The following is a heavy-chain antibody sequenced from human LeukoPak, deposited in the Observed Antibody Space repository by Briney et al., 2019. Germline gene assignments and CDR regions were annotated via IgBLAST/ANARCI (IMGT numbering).Heavy chain of an antibody. CDR2: ISDDGNYI. V-gene: IGHV3-21*01. J-gene: IGHJ6*02. CDR3: AREDGMDV. CDR1: GFTFSNFG. Sequence: GGSLRLSCAASGFTFSNFGMNWVRQAPGKGLEWVSSISDDGNYIYYGDSVKGRFTISRDNAKNSLYLQMNSLRAEDTAVYYCAREDGMDVWGQGTTVTVSS.